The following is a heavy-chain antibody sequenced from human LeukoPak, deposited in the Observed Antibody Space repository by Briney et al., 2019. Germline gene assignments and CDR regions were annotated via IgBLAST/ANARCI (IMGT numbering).Heavy chain of an antibody. V-gene: IGHV1-46*01. CDR2: INPSGGST. D-gene: IGHD7-27*01. CDR3: ARSTGDHDYFDY. Sequence: ASVKVSCKASGYTFTSYALHWVRQAPGQGLEWMGIINPSGGSTSYAQKFQGRVTMTRDTSTSTVYMELSSLRSEDTAVYYCARSTGDHDYFDYWGQGTLVTVSS. CDR1: GYTFTSYA. J-gene: IGHJ4*02.